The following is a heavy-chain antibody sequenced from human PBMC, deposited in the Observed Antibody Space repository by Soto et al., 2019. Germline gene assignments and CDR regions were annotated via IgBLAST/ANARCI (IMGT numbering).Heavy chain of an antibody. Sequence: EVQLLESGGGLVQPGGSLRLSCAASGITISNYPMSWLRHAPGKGLDWVSGISGIGDRTYYADSAKGRFTISKDISRNSLSLQLDSLGVEDTAVYFCVKDDGGYPSTAPHWGQGTLVTVSS. V-gene: IGHV3-23*01. J-gene: IGHJ4*02. CDR1: GITISNYP. CDR2: ISGIGDRT. D-gene: IGHD3-22*01. CDR3: VKDDGGYPSTAPH.